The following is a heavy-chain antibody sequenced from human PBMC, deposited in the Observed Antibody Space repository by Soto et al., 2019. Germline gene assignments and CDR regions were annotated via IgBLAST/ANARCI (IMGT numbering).Heavy chain of an antibody. Sequence: GGSLRLSCVGSGFTFSTYSTNWVRQAPGKGLEWVSSISSRSDIYYADSVKGRFTISRDNAKNSVSLQMNSLRAEDTAVYYCAREYTAWPLAYGLDVWGQGTTVTVSS. CDR2: ISSRSDI. J-gene: IGHJ6*02. CDR1: GFTFSTYS. D-gene: IGHD2-2*02. V-gene: IGHV3-21*01. CDR3: AREYTAWPLAYGLDV.